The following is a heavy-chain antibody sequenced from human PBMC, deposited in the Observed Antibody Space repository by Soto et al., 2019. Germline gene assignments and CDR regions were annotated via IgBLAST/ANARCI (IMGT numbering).Heavy chain of an antibody. CDR1: GFTFSSYA. Sequence: PGGSLRLSCAASGFTFSSYAMSWVRQAPGKGLEWVSAISGSGGSTYYADSVKGRLTISRDNSKNTLYLQMNSLRAEDTAVYYCAKDTPLIAEEYYYGMDVWGHGTTVTVSS. V-gene: IGHV3-23*01. CDR2: ISGSGGST. J-gene: IGHJ6*02. CDR3: AKDTPLIAEEYYYGMDV. D-gene: IGHD6-13*01.